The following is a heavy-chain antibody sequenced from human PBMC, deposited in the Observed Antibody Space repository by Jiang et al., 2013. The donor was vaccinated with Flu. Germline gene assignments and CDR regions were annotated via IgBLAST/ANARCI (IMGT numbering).Heavy chain of an antibody. CDR2: ITSYSSTT. D-gene: IGHD3-16*01. V-gene: IGHV3-48*04. Sequence: QLVESGGGLVQPGGSLRLSCAASGFTLNTYSMNWVRQAPGKGLEWISYITSYSSTTYYADSVNGRFSISRDNANNSVYLQMNSLRAEDTAVYYCATLPSALGGVDVWGQGTTVTVSS. CDR3: ATLPSALGGVDV. J-gene: IGHJ6*02. CDR1: GFTLNTYS.